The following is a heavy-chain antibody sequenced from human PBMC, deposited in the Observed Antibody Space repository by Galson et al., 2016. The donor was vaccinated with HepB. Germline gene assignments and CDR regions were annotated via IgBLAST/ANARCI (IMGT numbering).Heavy chain of an antibody. CDR1: GFTFSSYW. V-gene: IGHV3-74*01. D-gene: IGHD6-13*01. CDR3: ARGPSGSIWGSFDS. J-gene: IGHJ4*02. Sequence: SLRLSCAASGFTFSSYWMHWVRQAPGKGLVWVSRITSDGSSTSYADSVKGRFTISRDNARDTLYLQMDSLRAEDTAVYYCARGPSGSIWGSFDSWGQGTLVTVSS. CDR2: ITSDGSST.